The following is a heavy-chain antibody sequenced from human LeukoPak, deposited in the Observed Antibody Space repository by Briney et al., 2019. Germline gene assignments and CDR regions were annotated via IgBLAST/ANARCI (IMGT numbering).Heavy chain of an antibody. CDR1: GYTFTSYC. Sequence: ASVKVSCKASGYTFTSYCIHWVRQAPGQGLEWMGWINPNSGGTNYAQKFQGRVTMTRDTSISTASMELSRLRSDDTAVYYCARVGRIDYSTGWFVPWGQGTLVTVSS. J-gene: IGHJ5*02. CDR2: INPNSGGT. D-gene: IGHD6-19*01. CDR3: ARVGRIDYSTGWFVP. V-gene: IGHV1-2*02.